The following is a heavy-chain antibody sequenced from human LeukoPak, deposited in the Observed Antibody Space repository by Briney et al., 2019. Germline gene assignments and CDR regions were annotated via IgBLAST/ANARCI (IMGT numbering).Heavy chain of an antibody. J-gene: IGHJ5*02. V-gene: IGHV3-33*01. D-gene: IGHD6-19*01. CDR2: IWYDGSNK. Sequence: GGSLRLSCAAPGFTFSSYGMHWVRQAPGKGLEWVAVIWYDGSNKYYADSVKGRFTISRDDAKNSLYLQMNSLRAEDTAIYYCARGMTVAANWFDPWGQGTLVTVSS. CDR3: ARGMTVAANWFDP. CDR1: GFTFSSYG.